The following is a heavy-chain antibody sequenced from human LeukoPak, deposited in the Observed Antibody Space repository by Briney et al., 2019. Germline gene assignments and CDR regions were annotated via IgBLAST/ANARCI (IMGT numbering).Heavy chain of an antibody. J-gene: IGHJ4*02. D-gene: IGHD3-10*01. CDR3: AKVGDYYGSGKYSNFDY. Sequence: PGGSLRLSCAASGFTFDDYAMHWVRQAPGKGLEWVSGISWNSGSIGYADSVKGRFTISRDNAKNSLYLQMSSLRAEDTAVYYCAKVGDYYGSGKYSNFDYWGQGTLVTVSS. CDR2: ISWNSGSI. V-gene: IGHV3-9*01. CDR1: GFTFDDYA.